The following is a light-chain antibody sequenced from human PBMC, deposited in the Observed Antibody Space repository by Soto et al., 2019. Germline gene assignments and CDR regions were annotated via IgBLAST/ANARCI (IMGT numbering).Light chain of an antibody. CDR2: GAS. Sequence: EIVLTQSPGTLSLSPGERATLSCRASQSVDSRYLAWYQQPPGRAPRLLIYGASSRATGTPDRFSGSGSGTDFPLTISRLEPEDSAVYYCHHYYNSPPFPFGPGTKVEIK. J-gene: IGKJ3*01. V-gene: IGKV3-20*01. CDR3: HHYYNSPPFP. CDR1: QSVDSRY.